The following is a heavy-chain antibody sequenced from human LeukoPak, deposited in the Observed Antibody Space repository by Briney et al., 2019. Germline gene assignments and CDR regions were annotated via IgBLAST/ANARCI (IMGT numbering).Heavy chain of an antibody. D-gene: IGHD6-19*01. V-gene: IGHV3-23*01. J-gene: IGHJ4*02. CDR3: AKNPPFSSGWSDX. CDR2: ISAGGSNT. CDR1: GFTFTDYA. Sequence: GGSLRLSCAASGFTFTDYAMTWVRQAPGRGLEWVSAISAGGSNTYYADSVKGRFTISRDNSKNILSLQMNSLRAEDTAIYYCAKNPPFSSGWSDXWXQGTLVTVSS.